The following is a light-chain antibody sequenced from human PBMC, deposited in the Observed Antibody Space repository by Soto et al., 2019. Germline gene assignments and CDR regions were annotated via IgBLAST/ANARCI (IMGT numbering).Light chain of an antibody. J-gene: IGKJ2*01. V-gene: IGKV2-28*01. CDR2: SGS. Sequence: DIVMTPSPLSLPVTPGEPASISCRSSQSLLHSNGYNYLDWYLQKPGQSPQLLIYSGSNRASGVTDRFSGSGSGTDFTLKISSVEAEDVGTYYFMQAVQTPRTFGPGTQMEIK. CDR1: QSLLHSNGYNY. CDR3: MQAVQTPRT.